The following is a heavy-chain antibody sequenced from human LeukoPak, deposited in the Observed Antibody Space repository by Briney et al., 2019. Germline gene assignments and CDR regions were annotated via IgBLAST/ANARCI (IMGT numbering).Heavy chain of an antibody. CDR3: ARSDGYGLVGI. Sequence: PSETLSLTCTVSGASINSGSNYWGWIRQPPGKTLEWIGSIYSSGSTYYNPSLKSRVIIMIDTPKNHFSLILSSVTAADTAVYYCARSDGYGLVGIWGQGTMVTVSS. CDR1: GASINSGSNY. J-gene: IGHJ3*02. CDR2: IYSSGST. V-gene: IGHV4-39*07. D-gene: IGHD5-18*01.